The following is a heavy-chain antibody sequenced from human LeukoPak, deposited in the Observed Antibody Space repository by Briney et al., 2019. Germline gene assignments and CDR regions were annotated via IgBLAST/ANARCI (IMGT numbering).Heavy chain of an antibody. Sequence: PSETLSLTGTVSGGSISSSRYYWGWIRQPPGRGLEWIGSIYYSGSTYYNPSLKSRVTISLDTSKNQFSLKLSSVTAADTAVYYCARTQLRGWFDPWGQGTLVTVSS. CDR1: GGSISSSRYY. CDR2: IYYSGST. D-gene: IGHD1-1*01. J-gene: IGHJ5*02. CDR3: ARTQLRGWFDP. V-gene: IGHV4-39*07.